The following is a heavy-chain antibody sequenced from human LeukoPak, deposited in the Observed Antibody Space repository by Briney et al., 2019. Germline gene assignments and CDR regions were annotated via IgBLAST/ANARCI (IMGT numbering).Heavy chain of an antibody. D-gene: IGHD6-13*01. CDR1: GXSXXASH. Sequence: GGSLRLSCAVSGXSXXASHMAWVRQAPXXXXXXVSLIXXXGKTEYIDSVKDRFIISRDTSKNSLLLHISALRVEDTATYRCGGRRASPSDSSSFYHPYDYWGQGTPVIVSS. V-gene: IGHV3-66*04. J-gene: IGHJ4*02. CDR2: IXXXGKT. CDR3: GGRRASPSDSSSFYHPYDY.